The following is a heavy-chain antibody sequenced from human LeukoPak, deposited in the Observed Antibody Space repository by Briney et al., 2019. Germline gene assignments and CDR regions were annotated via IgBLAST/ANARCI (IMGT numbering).Heavy chain of an antibody. CDR1: GFTFSSYW. V-gene: IGHV3-7*01. D-gene: IGHD3-22*01. CDR2: IKQDGSEK. Sequence: PGGSLRLSCAASGFTFSSYWMSWVRQAPGKGLEWVANIKQDGSEKYYVDSVKGRFTISRDNAKNSLYLQMNSLRAEDTAVNYCARRSYYDSSGYYSFDYWGQGTLVTVSS. J-gene: IGHJ4*02. CDR3: ARRSYYDSSGYYSFDY.